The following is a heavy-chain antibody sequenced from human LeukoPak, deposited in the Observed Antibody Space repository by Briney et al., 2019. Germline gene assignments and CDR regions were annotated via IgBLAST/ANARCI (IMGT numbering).Heavy chain of an antibody. D-gene: IGHD3-3*01. CDR1: GGSISSSSYY. J-gene: IGHJ5*02. CDR3: ASDLTYYDFWSGYYLYNWFDP. CDR2: IYYSGST. Sequence: SETLSLTCTVSGGSISSSSYYRGWIRQPPGKGPEWIGSIYYSGSTYYNPSLKSRVTISVDTSKNQFSLKLSSVTAADTAVYYCASDLTYYDFWSGYYLYNWFDPWGQGTLVTVSS. V-gene: IGHV4-39*01.